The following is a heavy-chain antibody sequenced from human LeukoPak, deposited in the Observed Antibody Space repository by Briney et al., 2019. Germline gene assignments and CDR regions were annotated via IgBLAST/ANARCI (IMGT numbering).Heavy chain of an antibody. D-gene: IGHD3-22*01. CDR3: ARVSTYYYDSSGYFVTMQYYFDY. CDR2: ISSSGSTI. CDR1: GFTFSDYY. V-gene: IGHV3-11*04. Sequence: GGSLRLSCAASGFTFSDYYMSWIRQAPGKGLEWVSYISSSGSTIYYADSVKGRFTISRDNAKNSLYLQMNSLRAEDTAVYYCARVSTYYYDSSGYFVTMQYYFDYWGQGTLVTVSS. J-gene: IGHJ4*02.